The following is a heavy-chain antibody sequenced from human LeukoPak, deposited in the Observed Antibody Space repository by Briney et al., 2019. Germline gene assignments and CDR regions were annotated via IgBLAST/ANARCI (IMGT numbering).Heavy chain of an antibody. V-gene: IGHV3-7*03. J-gene: IGHJ4*02. CDR1: GFTFSGYW. CDR2: INQDGTKR. CDR3: ARDGDYDYIWGSYRFED. D-gene: IGHD3-16*02. Sequence: GGSLRLSCAASGFTFSGYWMDWVRQAPGKGLEWVANINQDGTKRNYLDSVRGRFTISRDNAENSVYLQMNRLRAEDTAVYYCARDGDYDYIWGSYRFEDWGQGILVTVSS.